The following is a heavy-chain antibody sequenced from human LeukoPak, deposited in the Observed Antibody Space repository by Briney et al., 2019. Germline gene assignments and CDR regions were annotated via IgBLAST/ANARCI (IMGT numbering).Heavy chain of an antibody. V-gene: IGHV3-23*01. CDR3: AKNYHDNTAYFSWAFDV. CDR2: IGASGAT. Sequence: PGGSLRLSCAASGFTFRIYAMTWVRQAPGKGPQWVSAIGASGATFYADSVKGRFTISRDNSRNTLYLQMNSLRTEDTALYYCAKNYHDNTAYFSWAFDVWGQGTMVTLSS. CDR1: GFTFRIYA. D-gene: IGHD3-22*01. J-gene: IGHJ3*01.